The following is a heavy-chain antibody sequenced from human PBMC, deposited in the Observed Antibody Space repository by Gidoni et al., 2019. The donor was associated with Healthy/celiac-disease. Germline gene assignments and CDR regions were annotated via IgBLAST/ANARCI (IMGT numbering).Heavy chain of an antibody. D-gene: IGHD2-2*01. J-gene: IGHJ6*02. CDR2: IYYSGST. CDR1: CGSTSTGDSS. V-gene: IGHV4-30-4*01. CDR3: ARDCSNHRYYYYYGMDV. Sequence: HVHLQESGPGLVKPSQTLSLTCTVSCGSTSTGDSSWSWIRPPPGKGLEWIGYIYYSGSTYYNPSLKSRVTISVDTSKNQFSLKLSSVTAADTAVYYCARDCSNHRYYYYYGMDVWGQGTTVTVSS.